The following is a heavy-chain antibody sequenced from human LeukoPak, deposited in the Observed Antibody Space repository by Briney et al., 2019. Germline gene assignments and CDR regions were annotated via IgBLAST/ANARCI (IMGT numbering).Heavy chain of an antibody. V-gene: IGHV1-18*01. D-gene: IGHD3-16*01. CDR1: GYTFTSYG. CDR3: AREYGHYVWGSYFSLGYYFDY. CDR2: ISAYNGNT. J-gene: IGHJ4*02. Sequence: ASVKVPCKASGYTFTSYGISWVRQAPGQGLEWMGWISAYNGNTNYAQKLQGRVTMTTDTSTSTAYMELRSLRSDDTAVYYCAREYGHYVWGSYFSLGYYFDYWGQGTLVTVSS.